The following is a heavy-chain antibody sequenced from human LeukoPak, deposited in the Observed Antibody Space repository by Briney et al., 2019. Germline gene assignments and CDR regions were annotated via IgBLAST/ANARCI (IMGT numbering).Heavy chain of an antibody. CDR2: IKQDGSEK. V-gene: IGHV3-7*01. J-gene: IGHJ4*02. CDR1: GFTFSSYW. Sequence: GGSLRLSCAASGFTFSSYWMSWVRQAPGKGLEWVANIKQDGSEKYYVDSVKGRFTISRDNAKNSLYLQMNSLRAEDTAVYYYARVLGYSYGSDFDYWGQGTLVTVSS. CDR3: ARVLGYSYGSDFDY. D-gene: IGHD5-18*01.